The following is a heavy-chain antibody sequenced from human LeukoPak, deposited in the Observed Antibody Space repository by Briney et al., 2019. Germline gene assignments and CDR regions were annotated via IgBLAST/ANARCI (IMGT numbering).Heavy chain of an antibody. CDR1: GFTFSSYA. J-gene: IGHJ5*02. V-gene: IGHV3-23*01. Sequence: QSGGSLRLSCAASGFTFSSYAMSWVRQAPGKGLEWVSAISGSGGSTYYADSVKGRFTISRDNSKNTLYLQMNSMRAEDTAVYYCARDGEYCSSTSCYLGNWFDPWGQGTLVTVSS. D-gene: IGHD2-2*01. CDR2: ISGSGGST. CDR3: ARDGEYCSSTSCYLGNWFDP.